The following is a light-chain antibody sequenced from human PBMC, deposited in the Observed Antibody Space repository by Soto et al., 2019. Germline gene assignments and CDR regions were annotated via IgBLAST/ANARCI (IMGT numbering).Light chain of an antibody. CDR1: QSVSSSH. Sequence: EIVLTQSPGTLSLSPGERATLSCRASQSVSSSHLAWYQQNPGQAPRLLIYGATSRATGIPDRFSGSGSGTDFTLTISRLEPEDFAVYYCQQYGTSAGPFGQGTKVEIK. CDR2: GAT. J-gene: IGKJ1*01. V-gene: IGKV3-20*01. CDR3: QQYGTSAGP.